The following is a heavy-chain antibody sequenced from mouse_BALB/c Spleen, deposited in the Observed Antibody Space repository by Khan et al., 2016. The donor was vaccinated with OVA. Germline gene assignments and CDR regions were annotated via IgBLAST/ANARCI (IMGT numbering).Heavy chain of an antibody. J-gene: IGHJ4*01. CDR1: GYTFTNYG. CDR3: ARSRWLLPAMDY. Sequence: QIQLVQSGPDLKKPGETVKISCKASGYTFTNYGMNWVRQSPGKGLKWMGWINTNTGEPTYAEEFKGRFAFSLETSASTAYLQINNLKNEDTATYFCARSRWLLPAMDYGGQGSSVTVSS. D-gene: IGHD2-3*01. CDR2: INTNTGEP. V-gene: IGHV9-3*02.